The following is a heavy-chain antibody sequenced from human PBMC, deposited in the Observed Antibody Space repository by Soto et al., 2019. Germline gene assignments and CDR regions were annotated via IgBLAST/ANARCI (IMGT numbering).Heavy chain of an antibody. CDR2: IYYSGST. CDR3: GRDLTSNANCIDP. D-gene: IGHD2-2*01. Sequence: ASETLSLTCTVSGGSISTGGYYWYWIRQHPGMGLECIGYIYYSGSTYYNPSLESRLTMSVDRSKNQFSLRLTSVTAADTAVYFCGRDLTSNANCIDPWGQGTLVTVSS. J-gene: IGHJ5*02. CDR1: GGSISTGGYY. V-gene: IGHV4-31*03.